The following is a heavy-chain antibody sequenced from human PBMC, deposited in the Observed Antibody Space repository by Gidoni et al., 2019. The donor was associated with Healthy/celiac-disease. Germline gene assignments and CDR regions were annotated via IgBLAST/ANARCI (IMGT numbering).Heavy chain of an antibody. CDR2: SSSSRRYT. CDR3: AREAAVAGAWGY. D-gene: IGHD6-19*01. J-gene: IGHJ4*02. Sequence: QVHLVEPGGGLVKPAGYLRLSCAAPGFPFSDYYMSWIRQARGNGLEWVSYSSSSRRYTNYTYAEKCRFTISRENAKNSLYLQVNSLRAEDTAVYYCAREAAVAGAWGYWGQGTLVTVSS. CDR1: GFPFSDYY. V-gene: IGHV3-11*06.